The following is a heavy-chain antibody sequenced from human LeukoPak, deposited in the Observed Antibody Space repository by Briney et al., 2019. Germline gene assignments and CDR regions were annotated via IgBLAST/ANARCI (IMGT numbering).Heavy chain of an antibody. Sequence: TGGSLRLSCVASGLLIADFAMHWVRQAPGKGLEWVSLISGDGVSTFYADSVKGRFSISRDNSKNSLYLEMNSLRTEDAAMYYCAKESGKFDYWGQGTLVAVSS. CDR3: AKESGKFDY. J-gene: IGHJ4*02. V-gene: IGHV3-43*02. CDR2: ISGDGVST. CDR1: GLLIADFA.